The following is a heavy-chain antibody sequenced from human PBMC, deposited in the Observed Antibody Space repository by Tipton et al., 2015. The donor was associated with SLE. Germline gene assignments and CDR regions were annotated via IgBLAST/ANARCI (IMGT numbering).Heavy chain of an antibody. D-gene: IGHD6-13*01. CDR2: IYYSGTT. CDR3: ARDRVEYSSSDY. Sequence: TLSLTCTVSGGSISSGDYYWSWIRQPPGKGLEWIGYIYYSGTTYYNPSLKSRVTISVDRSKNQFSLKLSSVTAADTAVYYCARDRVEYSSSDYWGQGTLVTVSS. V-gene: IGHV4-30-4*01. J-gene: IGHJ4*02. CDR1: GGSISSGDYY.